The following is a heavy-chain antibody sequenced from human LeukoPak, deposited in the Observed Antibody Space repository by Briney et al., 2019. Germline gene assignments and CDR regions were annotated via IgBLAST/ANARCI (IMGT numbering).Heavy chain of an antibody. Sequence: GGSLRLSCAAYGFTFSSYSMNWVRQAPGKGLEWVSYISSSSTIYYADSVKGRFTISRDNAKNSLYLQMNSLRAEDTAVYYCARDPRAARPHYFDYWGQGTLVTVSS. CDR2: ISSSSTI. CDR3: ARDPRAARPHYFDY. J-gene: IGHJ4*02. D-gene: IGHD6-6*01. CDR1: GFTFSSYS. V-gene: IGHV3-48*01.